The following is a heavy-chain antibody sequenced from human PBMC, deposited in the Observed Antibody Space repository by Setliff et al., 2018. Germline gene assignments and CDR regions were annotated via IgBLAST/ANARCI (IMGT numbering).Heavy chain of an antibody. CDR3: ARDHIYRGGSWYDYFDS. D-gene: IGHD2-15*01. CDR1: GFTFSTYW. CDR2: IKHDGSEK. Sequence: RLSCTSSGFTFSTYWMSWVRQAPGKGLEWVANIKHDGSEKNYVDSVKGRFTISRDNAENSLYLQMNSLRAEDTAVYYCARDHIYRGGSWYDYFDSWGQGTLVTVSS. V-gene: IGHV3-7*01. J-gene: IGHJ4*02.